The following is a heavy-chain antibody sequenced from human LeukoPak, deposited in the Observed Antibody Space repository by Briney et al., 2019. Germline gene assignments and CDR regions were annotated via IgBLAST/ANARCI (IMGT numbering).Heavy chain of an antibody. D-gene: IGHD5-12*01. Sequence: GGSLRLFCAASGFTFSSYSMNWVRQAPGKGLEWVSSISSSSSYIYYADSVKGRFTISRDNAKNSLYLQMNSLRAEDTAVYYCARVSGYEGEIDYWGQGTLVTVSS. J-gene: IGHJ4*02. CDR1: GFTFSSYS. CDR2: ISSSSSYI. V-gene: IGHV3-21*01. CDR3: ARVSGYEGEIDY.